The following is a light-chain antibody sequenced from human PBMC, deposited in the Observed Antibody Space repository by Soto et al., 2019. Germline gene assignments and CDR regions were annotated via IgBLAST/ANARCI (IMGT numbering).Light chain of an antibody. CDR2: DVS. J-gene: IGLJ3*02. V-gene: IGLV2-14*03. Sequence: QSALTQPASVSGSPGQSITISCTGTSSDVGGYHYVSWYQQYPGKAPKLMIYDVSNRPSGVSNRFSGSKSGNTASLTISGLQPEDEADYYCSSYTTSSSPVFGGGTKLTVL. CDR3: SSYTTSSSPV. CDR1: SSDVGGYHY.